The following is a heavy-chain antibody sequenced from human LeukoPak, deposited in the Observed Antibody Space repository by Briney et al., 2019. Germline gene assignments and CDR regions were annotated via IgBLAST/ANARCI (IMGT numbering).Heavy chain of an antibody. Sequence: KPSETLSLTCTVSGGSISSYYWSWIRQPPGKGLEWIGYIYYSGSTNYNPSLKSRVTISVDTSKNQFSLKLSSVTAADTAVYYCARVENPGYSSSWYFAFDIWGQGTMVTVSS. CDR2: IYYSGST. J-gene: IGHJ3*02. D-gene: IGHD6-13*01. CDR1: GGSISSYY. V-gene: IGHV4-59*01. CDR3: ARVENPGYSSSWYFAFDI.